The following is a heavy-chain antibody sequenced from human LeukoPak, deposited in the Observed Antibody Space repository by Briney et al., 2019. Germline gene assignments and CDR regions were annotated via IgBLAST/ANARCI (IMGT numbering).Heavy chain of an antibody. D-gene: IGHD5-18*01. Sequence: GGSLRLSCVASGFTFSSYSVNWVRQAPRKGLEWVSSISSSSSYIYYADSVKGRFTISRDNAKNSLYLQMNSLRAEDTAVYYCASGIVDTAMVTRGVGTDSWGQGTLVTVSS. J-gene: IGHJ4*02. CDR1: GFTFSSYS. V-gene: IGHV3-21*01. CDR3: ASGIVDTAMVTRGVGTDS. CDR2: ISSSSSYI.